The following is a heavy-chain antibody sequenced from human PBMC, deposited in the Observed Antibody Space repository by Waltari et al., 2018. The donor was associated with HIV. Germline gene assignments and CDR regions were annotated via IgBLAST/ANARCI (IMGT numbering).Heavy chain of an antibody. V-gene: IGHV7-4-1*02. D-gene: IGHD1-26*01. CDR2: INTDTGSP. CDR3: ARDGGRSRAFDY. J-gene: IGHJ4*02. Sequence: QVQLVQSGSGLKRPGALVKLSCKASGYTFNKNSINWVRQAPGQGLEWMGWINTDTGSPTYAQGFTGQFVFSLDTSVSTAYLQITSLKAEDTAVYYCARDGGRSRAFDYWGQGTLVTVSS. CDR1: GYTFNKNS.